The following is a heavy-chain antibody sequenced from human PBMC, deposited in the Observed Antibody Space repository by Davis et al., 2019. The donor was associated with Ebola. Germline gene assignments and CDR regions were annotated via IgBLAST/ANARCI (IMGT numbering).Heavy chain of an antibody. CDR1: GFTFSSYG. J-gene: IGHJ6*02. V-gene: IGHV3-30*03. CDR3: AREETVTTFMYIYYYYGMDV. CDR2: ISYDGSNK. Sequence: PGGSLRLSCAASGFTFSSYGMHWVRQAPGKGLEWVAVISYDGSNKYYADSVKGRFTISRDNSKNTLYLQMNSLRAEDTGVYYCAREETVTTFMYIYYYYGMDVWGQGTTVTVSS. D-gene: IGHD4-17*01.